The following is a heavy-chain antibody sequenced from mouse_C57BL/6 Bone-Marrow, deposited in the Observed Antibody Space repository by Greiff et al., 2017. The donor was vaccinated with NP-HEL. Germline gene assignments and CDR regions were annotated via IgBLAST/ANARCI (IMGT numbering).Heavy chain of an antibody. V-gene: IGHV5-4*03. CDR3: ARSCYDYGGWD. CDR1: GFTFSSYA. Sequence: EVKLMESGGGLVKPGGSLKLSCAASGFTFSSYAMSWVRQTPEKRLEWVATISDGGSYTYYPDNVKGRFTISRDNAKSNLYLQMSHLKSEDTAMYYCARSCYDYGGWDWGQGTLVTVSA. CDR2: ISDGGSYT. D-gene: IGHD2-4*01. J-gene: IGHJ3*01.